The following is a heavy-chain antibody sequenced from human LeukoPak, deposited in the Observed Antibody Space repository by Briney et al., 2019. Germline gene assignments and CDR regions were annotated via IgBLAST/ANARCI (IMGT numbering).Heavy chain of an antibody. J-gene: IGHJ6*02. Sequence: PSETLSLTCAVYGGSFSGYYWSWIRQPPGKGLEWIGEINHSGSTNYNPSLKSRVTISVDTSKNQFSLKLSSVTAADTAVYYCARESSGLDYYYGMDVWGQGTTVTVSS. CDR2: INHSGST. CDR3: ARESSGLDYYYGMDV. V-gene: IGHV4-34*01. CDR1: GGSFSGYY. D-gene: IGHD6-19*01.